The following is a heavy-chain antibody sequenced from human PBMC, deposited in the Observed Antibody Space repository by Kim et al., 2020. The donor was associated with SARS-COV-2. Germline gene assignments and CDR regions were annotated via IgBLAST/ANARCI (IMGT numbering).Heavy chain of an antibody. V-gene: IGHV1-46*01. CDR1: GYTFTSYY. D-gene: IGHD1-26*01. J-gene: IGHJ5*02. CDR2: INPSGGST. Sequence: ASVKVSCKASGYTFTSYYMHWVRQAPGQGLEWMGIINPSGGSTSYAQKFQGRVTMTRDTSTSTVYMELSSLRSEDTAVYYCARDRHSGSYSDNWFDPWGQGTLVTVSS. CDR3: ARDRHSGSYSDNWFDP.